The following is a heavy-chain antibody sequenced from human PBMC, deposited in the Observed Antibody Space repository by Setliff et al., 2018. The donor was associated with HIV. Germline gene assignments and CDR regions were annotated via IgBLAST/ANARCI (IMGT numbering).Heavy chain of an antibody. CDR3: TRDTGYILSGYRPHWYFDL. J-gene: IGHJ2*01. Sequence: ASETLSLTCTFSGDSISSGNYYWSWIRQPAGKGLEWIGRIYSTGSTNYNPSLKSRVTISSDTSKNLFFLKLTTVTAADAAVYYCTRDTGYILSGYRPHWYFDLWGRGTLVTVSS. CDR1: GDSISSGNYY. V-gene: IGHV4-61*02. CDR2: IYSTGST. D-gene: IGHD3-9*01.